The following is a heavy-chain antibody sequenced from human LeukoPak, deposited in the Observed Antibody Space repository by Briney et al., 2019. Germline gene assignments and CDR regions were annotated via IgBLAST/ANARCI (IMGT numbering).Heavy chain of an antibody. CDR3: AKSDCGSDGCKLLNY. CDR2: INGSGDAT. V-gene: IGHV3-23*01. J-gene: IGHJ4*02. CDR1: GFIFSHYT. Sequence: PGGSLRLSCAASGFIFSHYTMTWARQAPGKGLEWVSSINGSGDATKYADSVMGRFTISRDNSKNTVSLQMNSLRAEDTAVYYCAKSDCGSDGCKLLNYWGQGTLVTASS. D-gene: IGHD2-21*01.